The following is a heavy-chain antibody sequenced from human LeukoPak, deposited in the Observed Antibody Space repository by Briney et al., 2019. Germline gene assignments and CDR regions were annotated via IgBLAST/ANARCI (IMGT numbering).Heavy chain of an antibody. J-gene: IGHJ4*02. D-gene: IGHD3-10*01. CDR3: AGGPIWFGESSAVLDF. CDR2: ILYDGINK. V-gene: IGHV3-30-3*01. Sequence: GGSLRLSCAASGFTFSSYAMHWVRQAPDKGLEWVGVILYDGINKYYADSVKGRFTISRDNSKNTLYLQMNSLRAEDTAVYYCAGGPIWFGESSAVLDFWGQGTLLAVSS. CDR1: GFTFSSYA.